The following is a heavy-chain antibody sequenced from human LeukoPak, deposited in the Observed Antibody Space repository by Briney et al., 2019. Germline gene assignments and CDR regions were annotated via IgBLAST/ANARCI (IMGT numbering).Heavy chain of an antibody. Sequence: SGTLSLTCAVSGGSISSSNWWSWVRQPPGKGLEWIGEIYHSGSTNYNPSLKSRVTISVDKSKNQFSLKLSSVTAADTAVYYCARCGSSSYGWFDPWGQGTLVTVSS. CDR2: IYHSGST. V-gene: IGHV4-4*02. CDR3: ARCGSSSYGWFDP. D-gene: IGHD6-6*01. J-gene: IGHJ5*02. CDR1: GGSISSSNW.